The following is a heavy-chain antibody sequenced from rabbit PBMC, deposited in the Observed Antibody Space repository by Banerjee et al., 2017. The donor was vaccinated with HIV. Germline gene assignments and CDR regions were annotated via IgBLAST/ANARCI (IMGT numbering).Heavy chain of an antibody. D-gene: IGHD6-1*01. CDR1: GFSFSSSYW. V-gene: IGHV1S45*01. CDR2: IYAGGSGST. Sequence: QEQLEESGGDLVKPEGSLTLTCTASGFSFSSSYWIFWVRQAPGKGLEWIASIYAGGSGSTYYASWVNGRFTISLDNAQNTVFLQMTSLTAADTATYFCVRAAGYGGYGFATGFDLWGPGTLVTVS. J-gene: IGHJ4*01. CDR3: VRAAGYGGYGFATGFDL.